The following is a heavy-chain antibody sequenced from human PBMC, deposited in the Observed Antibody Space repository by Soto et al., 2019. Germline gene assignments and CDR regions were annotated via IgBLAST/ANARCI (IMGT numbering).Heavy chain of an antibody. CDR2: IFHDGNSE. CDR3: ARDDEGGSYCYLDY. V-gene: IGHV3-30-3*01. CDR1: GFTFGNYI. Sequence: GGSLRLSCAASGFTFGNYIMHWVRQAPGKGLEWVAIIFHDGNSEYYADSVKGRFTISRDNSKNTLYLQMNSLRTEDTAIYYCARDDEGGSYCYLDYRGQGTLVTVSS. J-gene: IGHJ4*02. D-gene: IGHD3-16*02.